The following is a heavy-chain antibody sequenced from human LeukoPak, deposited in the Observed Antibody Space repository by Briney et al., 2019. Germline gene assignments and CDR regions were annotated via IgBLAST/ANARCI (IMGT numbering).Heavy chain of an antibody. D-gene: IGHD3-22*01. V-gene: IGHV3-30-3*01. CDR2: ISYDGSNK. Sequence: GGSLRLSCAASGFTFSSYAMHWVRQAPGKGLVWVAVISYDGSNKYYADSVKGRFTISRDNSKNTLYLQMNSLRAEDTAVYYCARDTRGDYYDSSGYFDYWGQGTLVTVSS. CDR1: GFTFSSYA. CDR3: ARDTRGDYYDSSGYFDY. J-gene: IGHJ4*02.